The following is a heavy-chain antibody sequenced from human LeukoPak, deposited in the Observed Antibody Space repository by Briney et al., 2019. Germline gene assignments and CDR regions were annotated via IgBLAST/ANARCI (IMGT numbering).Heavy chain of an antibody. CDR2: INTNTGNP. V-gene: IGHV7-4-1*02. Sequence: ASVKVSCKASGYTFTSYAMNWVRQAPGQGLEWMGWINTNTGNPTYAQGFTGRFVFSLDTSVSTAYLQISSLKAEDTAVYYCARTYYYGSGSYQVLYYYYGMDVWGQGTTVTVSS. D-gene: IGHD3-10*01. CDR1: GYTFTSYA. CDR3: ARTYYYGSGSYQVLYYYYGMDV. J-gene: IGHJ6*02.